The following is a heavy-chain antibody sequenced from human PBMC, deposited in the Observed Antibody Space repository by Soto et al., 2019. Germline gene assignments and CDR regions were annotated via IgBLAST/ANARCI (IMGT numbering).Heavy chain of an antibody. Sequence: ASVKMSSTTCGYTFNTSGIHCGRQAAAPGLEVMGWISAYEVKTTYAEKFQGIVTLTTDTSTSTASMELRSLRSDDTAIYYCSIDWHHFGKSYRFGPWGQ. D-gene: IGHD3-3*02. CDR2: ISAYEVKT. CDR1: GYTFNTSG. CDR3: SIDWHHFGKSYRFGP. V-gene: IGHV1-18*01. J-gene: IGHJ5*02.